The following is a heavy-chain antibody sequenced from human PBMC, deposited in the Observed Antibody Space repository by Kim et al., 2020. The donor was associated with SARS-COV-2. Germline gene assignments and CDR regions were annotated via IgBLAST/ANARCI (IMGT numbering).Heavy chain of an antibody. J-gene: IGHJ4*02. CDR3: AKVNNANYHYFDS. V-gene: IGHV3-23*03. CDR2: IYGDGSSI. Sequence: GGSLRLSCAASGFTFSSYAMSWVRQAPGKGLEWVSAIYGDGSSIYYADSVKGRFTISRDNSKNTVYLQMNNLRAEDTAVFYCAKVNNANYHYFDSWGQGT. CDR1: GFTFSSYA. D-gene: IGHD1-1*01.